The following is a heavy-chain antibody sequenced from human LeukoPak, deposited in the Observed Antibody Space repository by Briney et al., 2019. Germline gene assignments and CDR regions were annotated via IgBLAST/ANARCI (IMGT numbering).Heavy chain of an antibody. CDR2: IYTSGST. CDR3: ARGASGWYGYYFDY. CDR1: GGSISTYY. Sequence: SETLSLTCTVSGGSISTYYWTWIRQPAGKGLEWIGRIYTSGSTNYNPSLKSRVTMSVDTSKNQFSLKLSSVTAADTAVYYCARGASGWYGYYFDYWGQGTLVTASS. D-gene: IGHD6-19*01. V-gene: IGHV4-4*07. J-gene: IGHJ4*02.